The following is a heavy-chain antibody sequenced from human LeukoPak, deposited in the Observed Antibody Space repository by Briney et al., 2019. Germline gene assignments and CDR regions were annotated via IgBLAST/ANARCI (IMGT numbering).Heavy chain of an antibody. J-gene: IGHJ4*02. D-gene: IGHD4-17*01. CDR2: FDPEDGET. CDR1: GYTLTELS. Sequence: ASVKVSCKVSGYTLTELSMHWVRQAPGKGLEWMGGFDPEDGETIYAKKFQGRVTMTEDTSTDTAYMELSSLRSEDTAVYYCATPHNYGDYGSFDYWGQGTLVTVSS. V-gene: IGHV1-24*01. CDR3: ATPHNYGDYGSFDY.